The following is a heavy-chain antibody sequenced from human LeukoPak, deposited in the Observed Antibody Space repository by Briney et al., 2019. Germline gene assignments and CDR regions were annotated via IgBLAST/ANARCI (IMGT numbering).Heavy chain of an antibody. CDR2: IYYSGST. J-gene: IGHJ6*02. CDR1: GGSISSYY. Sequence: PSETLSLTCTVSGGSISSYYWSWIRQPPGKGLEWIGYIYYSGSTNYNPSLKSRVTISEDTSKNQFSLKLSSVTAADTAVYYCARRSSGYYYYYGMDVWGQGTTVTVSS. D-gene: IGHD3-22*01. V-gene: IGHV4-59*08. CDR3: ARRSSGYYYYYGMDV.